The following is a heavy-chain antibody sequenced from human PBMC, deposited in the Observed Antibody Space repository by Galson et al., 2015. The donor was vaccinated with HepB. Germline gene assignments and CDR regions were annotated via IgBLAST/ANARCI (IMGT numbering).Heavy chain of an antibody. CDR1: GFTSSNAW. J-gene: IGHJ5*02. CDR3: TGPIWFGENWFDP. D-gene: IGHD3-10*01. CDR2: IKSKTDGGTT. Sequence: SLRLSCAASGFTSSNAWMSWVRQAPGKGLEWVGRIKSKTDGGTTDYAAPVKGRFTISRDDSKNTLYLQMNSLKTEDTAVYYCTGPIWFGENWFDPRGQGTLVTVSS. V-gene: IGHV3-15*01.